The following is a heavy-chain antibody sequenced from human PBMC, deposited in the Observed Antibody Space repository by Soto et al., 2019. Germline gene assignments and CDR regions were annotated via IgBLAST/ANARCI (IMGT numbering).Heavy chain of an antibody. CDR3: ARSPGFPNAHYDFRSGLHRMDV. CDR1: GDSISSGGFY. D-gene: IGHD3-3*01. Sequence: QVQLQESGPGLVRPSQTLFLTCSVSGDSISSGGFYWTWVRRHPGKGLEWIGYISFNGSTFYNPSLKSRLTISFDMSRDQISLRLTSLTAADTAVYFCARSPGFPNAHYDFRSGLHRMDVWGRGTTVTVSS. V-gene: IGHV4-31*03. J-gene: IGHJ6*02. CDR2: ISFNGST.